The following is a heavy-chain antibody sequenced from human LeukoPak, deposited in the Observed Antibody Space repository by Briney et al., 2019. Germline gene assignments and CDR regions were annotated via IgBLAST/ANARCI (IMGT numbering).Heavy chain of an antibody. CDR3: ANYCSGGTCYRYYFDH. CDR1: GASISSGGYY. D-gene: IGHD2-15*01. V-gene: IGHV4-31*03. Sequence: PSQTLSLTCTVSGASISSGGYYWSWLRQHPAKGLEWIGYIYYTGSTYYNPSLKSRVTMSVDTSKDQFSLTLSSVTAADTGVYYCANYCSGGTCYRYYFDHWGQGTLVTVSA. J-gene: IGHJ4*02. CDR2: IYYTGST.